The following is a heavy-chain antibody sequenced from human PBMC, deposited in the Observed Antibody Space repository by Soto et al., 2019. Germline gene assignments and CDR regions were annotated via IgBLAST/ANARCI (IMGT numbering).Heavy chain of an antibody. D-gene: IGHD3-3*01. CDR2: IIPIFGTA. CDR3: ARTGRTIFGVVTQKTYYYYGMDV. CDR1: GGTFSSYA. V-gene: IGHV1-69*13. Sequence: SVKVSCKASGGTFSSYAISWVRQAPGQGLEWMGGIIPIFGTANYAQKFQGRVTITADESTSTAYMELSSLRSEDTAVYYCARTGRTIFGVVTQKTYYYYGMDVWGQGTTVTVSS. J-gene: IGHJ6*02.